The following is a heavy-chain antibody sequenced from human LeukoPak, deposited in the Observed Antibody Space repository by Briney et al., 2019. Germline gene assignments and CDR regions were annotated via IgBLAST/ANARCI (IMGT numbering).Heavy chain of an antibody. CDR1: GGSISSYY. CDR2: IYYSGST. D-gene: IGHD5-18*01. CDR3: ARGRYSYGPHFDY. Sequence: SETLSLTCTVSGGSISSYYWNWIRQPPGKGLEWIGYIYYSGSTNYNPSLKSRVTISVDTSKNQFSLKLSSVTAADTAVYYCARGRYSYGPHFDYWGQGTLVTVSS. V-gene: IGHV4-59*01. J-gene: IGHJ4*02.